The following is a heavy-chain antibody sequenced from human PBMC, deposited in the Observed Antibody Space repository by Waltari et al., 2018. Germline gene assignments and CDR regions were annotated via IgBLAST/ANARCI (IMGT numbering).Heavy chain of an antibody. CDR3: ARLVLDGYNLEYFQH. CDR1: GGSISSSSYY. CDR2: IHLMGST. V-gene: IGHV4-39*01. D-gene: IGHD5-12*01. J-gene: IGHJ1*01. Sequence: QLQLQESGPGLVKPSETLSLTCTVSGGSISSSSYYWGWIRQPPGKGLEWIRSIHLMGSTYDDPSLKSHGTISVDTSKNQFCLKLSSVTAADTAVYYCARLVLDGYNLEYFQHWGQGTLVTVSS.